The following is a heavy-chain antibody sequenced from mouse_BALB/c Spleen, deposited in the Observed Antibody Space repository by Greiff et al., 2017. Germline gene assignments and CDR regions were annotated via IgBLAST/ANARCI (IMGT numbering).Heavy chain of an antibody. V-gene: IGHV14-3*02. Sequence: VQLQQSGAELVKPGASVKLSCTASGFNIKDTYMHWVKQRPEQGLEWIGRIDPANGNTKYDPKFQGKATITADTSSNTAYLQLSSLTSEDTAVYYCARVLNWDGFAYWGQGTLVTVSA. J-gene: IGHJ3*01. CDR3: ARVLNWDGFAY. CDR1: GFNIKDTY. CDR2: IDPANGNT. D-gene: IGHD4-1*01.